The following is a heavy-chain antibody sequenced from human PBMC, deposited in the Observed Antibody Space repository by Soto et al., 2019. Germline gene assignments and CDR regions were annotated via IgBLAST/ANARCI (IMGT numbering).Heavy chain of an antibody. V-gene: IGHV1-69*13. CDR2: IIPIFGTA. CDR1: GGTFSSYA. Sequence: SVKVSCKASGGTFSSYAISWVRQAPGQGLEWMGGIIPIFGTANYAQKFQGRVTITADESTSTAYMELSSLRSEDTAVYYCAANSWQYYYGMDVWGQGTTVTVSS. J-gene: IGHJ6*02. CDR3: AANSWQYYYGMDV. D-gene: IGHD6-13*01.